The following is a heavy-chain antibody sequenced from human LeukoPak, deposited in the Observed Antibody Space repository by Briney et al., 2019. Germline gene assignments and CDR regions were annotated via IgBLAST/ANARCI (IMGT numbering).Heavy chain of an antibody. CDR1: GFTFSTCW. CDR3: AKDWGYGEAGIDF. J-gene: IGHJ4*02. Sequence: GVSLRLSCAASGFTFSTCWMSWVRQAPGKGLEWVAIIKGDGSEKAYVDSVKGRFSISRDNAENSLYLQMSSLRAEDTAVYYCAKDWGYGEAGIDFWGQGTLVTVSS. CDR2: IKGDGSEK. V-gene: IGHV3-7*04. D-gene: IGHD5-18*01.